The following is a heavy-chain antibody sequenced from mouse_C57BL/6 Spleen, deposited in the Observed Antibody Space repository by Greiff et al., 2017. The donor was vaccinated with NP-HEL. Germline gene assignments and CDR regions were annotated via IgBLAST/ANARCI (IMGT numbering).Heavy chain of an antibody. D-gene: IGHD2-4*01. CDR3: ARWGLQAWFAY. CDR2: ISDGGSYT. V-gene: IGHV5-4*03. CDR1: GFTFSSYA. Sequence: EVMLVESGGGLVKPGGSLKLSCAASGFTFSSYAMSWVRQTPEKRLEWVATISDGGSYTYYTDNVKGRFTISRDKAKNNLYLQMSHLKSEDTAMYYCARWGLQAWFAYWGQGTPVTVSA. J-gene: IGHJ3*01.